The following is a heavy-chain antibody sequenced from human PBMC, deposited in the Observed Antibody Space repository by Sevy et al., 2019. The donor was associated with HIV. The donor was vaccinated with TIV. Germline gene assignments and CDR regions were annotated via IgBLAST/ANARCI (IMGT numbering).Heavy chain of an antibody. J-gene: IGHJ6*03. V-gene: IGHV3-48*01. CDR1: GFTFSSYS. CDR2: ISSSSSTI. D-gene: IGHD3-22*01. CDR3: ARVPTLLPYYYYYYMDV. Sequence: GGSLRLSCAASGFTFSSYSMNWVRQAPGKGLEWVSSISSSSSTIYYADSVKGRFTISRDNAKNSLYLQMNSLRAEDTAVYYCARVPTLLPYYYYYYMDVWGKGTTVTVSS.